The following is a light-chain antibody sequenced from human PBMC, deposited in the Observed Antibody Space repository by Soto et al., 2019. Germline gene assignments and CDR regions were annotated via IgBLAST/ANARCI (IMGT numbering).Light chain of an antibody. CDR3: QTADTFFT. V-gene: IGKV1-5*01. J-gene: IGKJ1*01. Sequence: SGGGGVIINITCRASQSISSWLAWYQHKPGNAPKLLIYDASNLDSGVPSRFSGSGSGTDFSLTISAYQLDDRSTYSCQTADTFFTFGQRTKVDIK. CDR2: DAS. CDR1: QSISSW.